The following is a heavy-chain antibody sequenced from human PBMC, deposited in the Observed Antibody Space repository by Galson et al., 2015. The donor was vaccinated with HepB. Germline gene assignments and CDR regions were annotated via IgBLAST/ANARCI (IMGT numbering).Heavy chain of an antibody. Sequence: SLRLSYAASGFTFSSYAMRWVRQAPGKGLEWVSGISDSGDNTYYADSVKGRFTISRDNSKNTLYLQMDSLRAEDTAVYYCVHGYFFDNWGQGTLVTVSS. CDR1: GFTFSSYA. J-gene: IGHJ4*02. D-gene: IGHD5-18*01. CDR2: ISDSGDNT. V-gene: IGHV3-23*01. CDR3: VHGYFFDN.